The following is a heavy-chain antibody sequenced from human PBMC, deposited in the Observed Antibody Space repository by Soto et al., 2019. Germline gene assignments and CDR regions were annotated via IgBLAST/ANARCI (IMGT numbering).Heavy chain of an antibody. V-gene: IGHV3-15*07. CDR1: GFTFSNAW. J-gene: IGHJ6*02. D-gene: IGHD6-13*01. CDR3: TTDGSGRWQQPSVSYYYYYGMDV. CDR2: IKSKTDGGTT. Sequence: GGSLRLSCAASGFTFSNAWMNWVRQAPGKGLEWVGRIKSKTDGGTTDYAAPVKGRLTISRDDSKNTLYLQMNSLKTEDTAVYYCTTDGSGRWQQPSVSYYYYYGMDVWGQGTTVTVSS.